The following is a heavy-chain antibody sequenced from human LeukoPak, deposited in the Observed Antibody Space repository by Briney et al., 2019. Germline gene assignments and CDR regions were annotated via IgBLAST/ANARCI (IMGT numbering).Heavy chain of an antibody. J-gene: IGHJ6*03. CDR1: GFTFSSYS. Sequence: GGSLRLSCAASGFTFSSYSMNWVRQAPGKGLEWVSSISSSSSYIYYADSVKGRFTISRDNARNSLYLQMNSLRAEDTAVYYCARFPFGITTYYYYYMDVWGKGTTVTVSS. D-gene: IGHD3-16*01. V-gene: IGHV3-21*01. CDR2: ISSSSSYI. CDR3: ARFPFGITTYYYYYMDV.